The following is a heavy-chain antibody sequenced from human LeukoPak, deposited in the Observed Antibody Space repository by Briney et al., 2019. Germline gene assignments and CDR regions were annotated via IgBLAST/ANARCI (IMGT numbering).Heavy chain of an antibody. Sequence: GGSLRLSCAASGFTFSSYSMNWVRQAPGKGLEWVSSISSSSSYIYYADSVKGRFTISRDNAKNSLYLQMNSLRAEDTAVYYCARGPIAAQTLDYYYYYMDVWGKGTTVTVSS. J-gene: IGHJ6*03. CDR3: ARGPIAAQTLDYYYYYMDV. CDR2: ISSSSSYI. CDR1: GFTFSSYS. V-gene: IGHV3-21*01. D-gene: IGHD6-6*01.